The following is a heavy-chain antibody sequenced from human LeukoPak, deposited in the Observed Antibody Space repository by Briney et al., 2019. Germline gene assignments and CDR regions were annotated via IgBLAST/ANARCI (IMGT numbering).Heavy chain of an antibody. CDR1: GFTFSSYW. CDR2: IKQDGSEK. Sequence: PGGSLRLSCAASGFTFSSYWMSWVRQAPGKGLEWVANIKQDGSEKYYVDSVKGRFTISRDNAKNSLYLQMNSLRAEDTAVYYCATTSDGAFWSGYYNPYYFDYWGQGTLVTVSS. CDR3: ATTSDGAFWSGYYNPYYFDY. J-gene: IGHJ4*02. V-gene: IGHV3-7*01. D-gene: IGHD3-3*01.